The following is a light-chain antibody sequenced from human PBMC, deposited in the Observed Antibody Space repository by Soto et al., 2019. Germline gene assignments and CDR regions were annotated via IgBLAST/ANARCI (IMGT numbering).Light chain of an antibody. CDR2: GAS. J-gene: IGKJ1*01. Sequence: EIVLTQSPGTLSLSPGERDTLSCRASQSVSSSYLAWYQQKPGQAPRLLIYGASSRATGIPDRFSGSGSGTDFTLTISILEPEDFAVYYCQQYGSSPSTFGQGTKVDIK. V-gene: IGKV3-20*01. CDR3: QQYGSSPST. CDR1: QSVSSSY.